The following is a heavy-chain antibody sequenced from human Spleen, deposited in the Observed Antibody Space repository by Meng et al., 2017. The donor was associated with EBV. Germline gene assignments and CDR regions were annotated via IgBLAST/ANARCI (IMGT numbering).Heavy chain of an antibody. CDR3: ARAETVWWLPDF. CDR1: GYTFFSHG. Sequence: QVQLVQSGAEVTKPGASVKVSCKASGYTFFSHGISWVRQAPGQGLEWMGWINPYNGNTNYADNFLGRITMTTDTSTSTAYMEVSNLRSDDTAMYYCARAETVWWLPDFWGQGTLVTVSS. CDR2: INPYNGNT. V-gene: IGHV1-18*01. J-gene: IGHJ4*02. D-gene: IGHD2-15*01.